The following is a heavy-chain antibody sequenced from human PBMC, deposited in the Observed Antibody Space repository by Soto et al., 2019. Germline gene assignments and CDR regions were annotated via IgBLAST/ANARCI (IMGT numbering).Heavy chain of an antibody. CDR2: IYWDDDK. CDR3: VRSQCGGAWLWLYSYHYYCGVDV. V-gene: IGHV2-5*02. J-gene: IGHJ6*02. CDR1: GFSLSTGGVG. D-gene: IGHD2-21*02. Sequence: QITLKESGPTLVKPTQTLTLTCTFSGFSLSTGGVGVGWIRQPPGKALEWLALIYWDDDKRYSPSLKSRLTLATATSKTHVVLPLTNMDPVDSATYHCVRSQCGGAWLWLYSYHYYCGVDVVGQGTTVTVFS.